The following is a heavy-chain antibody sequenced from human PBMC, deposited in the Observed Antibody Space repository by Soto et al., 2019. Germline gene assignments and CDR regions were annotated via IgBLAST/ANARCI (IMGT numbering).Heavy chain of an antibody. CDR1: GGTFSSYT. J-gene: IGHJ4*02. D-gene: IGHD6-6*01. CDR3: AIGKDRYSRSSRTVDY. CDR2: IIPILGIA. V-gene: IGHV1-69*02. Sequence: QVQLVQSGAEVKKPGSSVKVSCKASGGTFSSYTISWVRQAPGQGLEWMGRIIPILGIANYAQKFQGRVTITADKSTSTAYMELSSLRSEDTAVYYCAIGKDRYSRSSRTVDYWGQGTLVTVSS.